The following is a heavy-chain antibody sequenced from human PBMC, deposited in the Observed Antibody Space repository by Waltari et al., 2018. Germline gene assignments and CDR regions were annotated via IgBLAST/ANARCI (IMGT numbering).Heavy chain of an antibody. V-gene: IGHV1-3*01. CDR1: GYIFTSYA. Sequence: QVQLVQSGAEVKKPGASVKVSCKASGYIFTSYAMHWVRQAPGQRLEWMGWINAGNGNTKYSQKFQGRVTITRDTSASTAYMELSSLRSEDTAVYYCAREEEESPYSSGPVGDYWGQGTLVTVSS. D-gene: IGHD6-19*01. CDR3: AREEEESPYSSGPVGDY. CDR2: INAGNGNT. J-gene: IGHJ4*02.